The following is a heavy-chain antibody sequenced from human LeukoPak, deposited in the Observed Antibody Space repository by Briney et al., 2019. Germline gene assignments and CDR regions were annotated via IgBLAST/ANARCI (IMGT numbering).Heavy chain of an antibody. D-gene: IGHD3-3*01. V-gene: IGHV4-59*08. CDR2: IYCSGNVDYSGST. CDR3: ASRTSWSGYFDH. CDR1: GGSMNGYY. Sequence: SETLSLTCTVSGGSMNGYYWSWIRQPPGKGLEWIGYIYCSGNVDYSGSTDYHPSLKSRATITVDTSQNQLSLKLSSVTAADTALYYCASRTSWSGYFDHWGQGTLVTVSS. J-gene: IGHJ4*02.